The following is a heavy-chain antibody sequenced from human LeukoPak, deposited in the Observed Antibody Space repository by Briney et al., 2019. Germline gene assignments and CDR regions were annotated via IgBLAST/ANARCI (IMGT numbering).Heavy chain of an antibody. CDR2: ISGDSRYI. V-gene: IGHV3-21*01. CDR1: GFTVSSNY. J-gene: IGHJ4*02. Sequence: GGSLRLSCAASGFTVSSNYMNWVRQAPGKGLEWVSAISGDSRYIYYADSVRGRFTISRDNAENSLYLQMNSLRVEDTAVYYCARAPTVLVGYCSSSSCQADYWGQGTLVTVSS. D-gene: IGHD2-2*01. CDR3: ARAPTVLVGYCSSSSCQADY.